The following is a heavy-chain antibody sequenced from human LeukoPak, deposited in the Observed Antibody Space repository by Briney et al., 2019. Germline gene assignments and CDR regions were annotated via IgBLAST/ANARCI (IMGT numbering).Heavy chain of an antibody. J-gene: IGHJ4*02. D-gene: IGHD1-1*01. CDR2: ISAYNGNT. CDR3: ARGIWNDDGSYYFDY. V-gene: IGHV1-18*01. CDR1: GYTFTSYG. Sequence: GASVKVSCKASGYTFTSYGISWVRQAPGQGLEWMGWISAYNGNTNYAQKFQGRVTITADKSTSTAYMELSSLRSEDTAVYYCARGIWNDDGSYYFDYWGQGTLVTVSS.